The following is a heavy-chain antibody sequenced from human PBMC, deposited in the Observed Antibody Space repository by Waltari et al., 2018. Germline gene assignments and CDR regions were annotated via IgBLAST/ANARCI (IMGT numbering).Heavy chain of an antibody. CDR1: GGSFSGYY. D-gene: IGHD3-22*01. V-gene: IGHV4-34*01. Sequence: QVQLQQWGAGLLKPSETLSLTCAVYGGSFSGYYWSWIRQPPGKGLEWIGEINHSGSTNYNPSLKSRVTISVDTSKNQFSLKLSSVTAADTAVYYCARGTDYYDSSGLVDYWGQGTLVTVSS. CDR3: ARGTDYYDSSGLVDY. J-gene: IGHJ4*02. CDR2: INHSGST.